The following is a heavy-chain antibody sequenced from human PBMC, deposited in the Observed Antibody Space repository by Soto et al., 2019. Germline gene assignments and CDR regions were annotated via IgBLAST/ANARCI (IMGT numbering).Heavy chain of an antibody. Sequence: SETLSLTCTVSGGSISSYYWSWIRQPPGKGLEWIGYIYYSGSTNYNPSLKSRVTISVDTSKNQFSLKLSSVTAADTAVYYCARGGRGAIDYWGQGTLVTVSS. CDR2: IYYSGST. V-gene: IGHV4-59*01. D-gene: IGHD1-26*01. CDR3: ARGGRGAIDY. J-gene: IGHJ4*02. CDR1: GGSISSYY.